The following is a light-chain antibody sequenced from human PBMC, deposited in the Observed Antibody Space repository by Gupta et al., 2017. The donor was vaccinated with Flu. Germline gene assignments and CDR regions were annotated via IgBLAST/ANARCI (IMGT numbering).Light chain of an antibody. J-gene: IGKJ2*01. CDR1: QRVNNDY. V-gene: IGKV3-20*01. CDR3: QHEGSSPYS. CDR2: GSS. Sequence: IVLTQSPGTLSVSPGDRLTLSCRASQRVNNDYLAWYQQIPGQAPRLLISGSSSRATGIPDRFSGSGSGTEFTLTVNRLEPEDSAVYYCQHEGSSPYSFGQGTKVEIK.